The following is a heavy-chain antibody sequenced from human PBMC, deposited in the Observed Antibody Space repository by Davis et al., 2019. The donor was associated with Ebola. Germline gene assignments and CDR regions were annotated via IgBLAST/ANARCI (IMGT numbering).Heavy chain of an antibody. V-gene: IGHV5-51*01. CDR1: GYTFTSYW. J-gene: IGHJ4*02. CDR2: IYPGDSDT. Sequence: PGGSLRLSCKGSGYTFTSYWIGWVRQMPGKGLEWMGIIYPGDSDTRYSPSFQGQVTISADKSISTAYLQWGSLKASDTAMYYCARLPSSSWYGSEYYFDYWGQGTLVTVSS. D-gene: IGHD6-13*01. CDR3: ARLPSSSWYGSEYYFDY.